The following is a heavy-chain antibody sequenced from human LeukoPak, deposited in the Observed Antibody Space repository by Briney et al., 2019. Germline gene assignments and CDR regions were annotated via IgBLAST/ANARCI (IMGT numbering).Heavy chain of an antibody. V-gene: IGHV3-23*01. CDR1: EFNFANHA. J-gene: IGHJ4*02. Sequence: PGGSLRLSCAASEFNFANHAMSWVRQTPGKGLEWVSAISGGGDITYYADSVTGRFTISRDNPKDTLFLQMHSLRPGDTAVYYCVREDTPATANYWGQGTLVTISS. CDR2: ISGGGDIT. CDR3: VREDTPATANY. D-gene: IGHD2-21*02.